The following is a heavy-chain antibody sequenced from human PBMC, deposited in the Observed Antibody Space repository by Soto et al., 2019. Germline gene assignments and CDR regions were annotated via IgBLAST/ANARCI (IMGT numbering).Heavy chain of an antibody. CDR3: AREYSSGWYGMDV. J-gene: IGHJ6*02. D-gene: IGHD6-19*01. V-gene: IGHV3-33*01. CDR1: GFTFSSYG. Sequence: QVQLVESGGGVVQPGRSLRLSCAASGFTFSSYGMHWVRQAPGKGLGWVAVIWYDGSNKYYADSVKGRFTISRDNSKNTLYLQMNSLRAEDTAVYYCAREYSSGWYGMDVWGQGTTVTVSS. CDR2: IWYDGSNK.